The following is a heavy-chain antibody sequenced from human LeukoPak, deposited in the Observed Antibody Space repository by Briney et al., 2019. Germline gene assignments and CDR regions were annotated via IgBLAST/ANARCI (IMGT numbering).Heavy chain of an antibody. CDR2: IASDGSST. D-gene: IGHD2-21*02. V-gene: IGHV3-74*01. CDR3: ARGGDHCGGDCYPNWFDP. Sequence: PGGSLRLSCAASGFTFSSYWMNWVRQAPGKGLVWVSRIASDGSSTTYADSVKGRFTISRDNSKNTLYLQMNSLRAEDTAVYYCARGGDHCGGDCYPNWFDPWGQGTLVTVSS. CDR1: GFTFSSYW. J-gene: IGHJ5*02.